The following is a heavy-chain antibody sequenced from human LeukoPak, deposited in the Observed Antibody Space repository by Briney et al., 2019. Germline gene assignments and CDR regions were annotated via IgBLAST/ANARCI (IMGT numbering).Heavy chain of an antibody. D-gene: IGHD5-18*01. J-gene: IGHJ4*02. CDR2: IYYSGST. Sequence: TSETLSLTCAVSGYSISSSNWWGWIRQPPGKGLEWIGYIYYSGSTYYNPSLKSRVTMSVDTSKNQFSLKLSSVTASDTAVYYCARHYDVDTTMLYFYYLDYWGQGTLVTVSS. CDR3: ARHYDVDTTMLYFYYLDY. CDR1: GYSISSSNW. V-gene: IGHV4-28*01.